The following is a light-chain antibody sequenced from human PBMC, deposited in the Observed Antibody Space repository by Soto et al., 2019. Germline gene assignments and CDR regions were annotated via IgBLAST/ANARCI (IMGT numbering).Light chain of an antibody. CDR1: SSDVGGYNY. Sequence: QSALTQPASVSGSPGQSITISCTGTSSDVGGYNYVSWYQQHPGKAPKLMIYDVSARPSGVSNRFSGSKSGNTASLTISELQAEDEADYYCSSYKSSSTLFVFGTGTKVTVL. CDR2: DVS. V-gene: IGLV2-14*03. J-gene: IGLJ1*01. CDR3: SSYKSSSTLFV.